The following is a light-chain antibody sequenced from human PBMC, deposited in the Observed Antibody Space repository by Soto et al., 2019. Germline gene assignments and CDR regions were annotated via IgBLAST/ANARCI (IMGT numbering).Light chain of an antibody. CDR3: QQRSNWLYT. CDR2: DAS. CDR1: QSVSSY. Sequence: EIVLTQSPATLSLSPGERATLSCRASQSVSSYLAWSQQKPGQAPRLLIYDASNRATGIPARFSGSGSGTDFTLTISSLKPEDFAVYYCQQRSNWLYTFGQGTKLEIK. V-gene: IGKV3-11*01. J-gene: IGKJ2*01.